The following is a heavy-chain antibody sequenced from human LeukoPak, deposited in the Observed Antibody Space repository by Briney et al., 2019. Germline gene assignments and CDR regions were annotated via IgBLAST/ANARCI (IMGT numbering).Heavy chain of an antibody. CDR1: GDTVFINSAT. CDR3: ARGRDTALGS. J-gene: IGHJ4*02. Sequence: SQTLSLTCAISGDTVFINSATWNWIRQSPSRGLEWLGRTYYRSKWKNDYALSVKSRITLNLDTSKNQFSLQLNSVTPEDTAVYYCARGRDTALGSWGQGTLVTVSS. CDR2: TYYRSKWKN. V-gene: IGHV6-1*01. D-gene: IGHD5-18*01.